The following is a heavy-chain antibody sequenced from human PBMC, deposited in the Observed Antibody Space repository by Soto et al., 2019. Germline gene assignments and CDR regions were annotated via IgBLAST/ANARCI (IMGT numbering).Heavy chain of an antibody. CDR1: GFTFSRYA. Sequence: ESGGGLVQPGGSLRLSCAASGFTFSRYAMSWVRQAPGKGLEWVSAISGSGGSTYYADSVKGRFTISRDNSKNTLYLQMNSLRAEDTAVYYCAKDIEVVPAAPPSGYMDVWGKGTTVTVSS. CDR3: AKDIEVVPAAPPSGYMDV. D-gene: IGHD2-2*01. CDR2: ISGSGGST. J-gene: IGHJ6*03. V-gene: IGHV3-23*01.